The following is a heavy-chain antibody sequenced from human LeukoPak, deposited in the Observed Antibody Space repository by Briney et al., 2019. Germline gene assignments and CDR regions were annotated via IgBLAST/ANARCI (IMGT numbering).Heavy chain of an antibody. CDR1: GYTFTSYG. CDR3: ARDLSLGNGDSAGVDY. CDR2: ISGYNGNT. J-gene: IGHJ4*02. Sequence: ASVKVSCKASGYTFTSYGITWVRQAPGQGLEWMGWISGYNGNTNYAQKLQGRVTMTTDTSTSTAYMELRSLRSDDTAVYYCARDLSLGNGDSAGVDYWGQGTLVTVSS. V-gene: IGHV1-18*01. D-gene: IGHD4-17*01.